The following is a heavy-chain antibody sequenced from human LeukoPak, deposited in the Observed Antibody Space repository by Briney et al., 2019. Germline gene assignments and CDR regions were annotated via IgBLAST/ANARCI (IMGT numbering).Heavy chain of an antibody. Sequence: TSVNVSFKSSGFSLTSSAVQWVRQGRGQRLEWIGRIVVARGHTNYAQKFQERVPITRDMSTRTAYMELSSLRSEDPAVYYCAGYPGGWRWREGTLVTVSS. V-gene: IGHV1-58*01. CDR3: AGYPGGWR. D-gene: IGHD1-1*01. J-gene: IGHJ4*02. CDR1: GFSLTSSA. CDR2: IVVARGHT.